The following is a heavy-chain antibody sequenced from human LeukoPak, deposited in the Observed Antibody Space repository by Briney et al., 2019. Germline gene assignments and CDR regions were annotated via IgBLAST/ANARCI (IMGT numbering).Heavy chain of an antibody. J-gene: IGHJ4*02. Sequence: ASVKVSCKASGYTFTSYGISWVRQAPGQGLEWMGWISAYNGNTNYAQKLQGRVTMTTDTSTSTAYMELRSLRSEDTAVYYCARASGSSWVFKTPYYFDYWGQGTLVTVSS. CDR3: ARASGSSWVFKTPYYFDY. D-gene: IGHD6-13*01. CDR1: GYTFTSYG. CDR2: ISAYNGNT. V-gene: IGHV1-18*01.